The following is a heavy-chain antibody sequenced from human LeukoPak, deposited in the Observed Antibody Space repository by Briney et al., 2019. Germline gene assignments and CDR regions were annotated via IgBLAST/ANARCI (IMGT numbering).Heavy chain of an antibody. CDR3: ARDRGWGAARTAFDY. CDR2: IYTSGST. Sequence: SETLSLTCTVPGRSLSSYYWSWIRQPAGKGLEWIGRIYTSGSTNYNPSLKSRVTMSVDTSKNQFSLKLSSVTAADTAVYYCARDRGWGAARTAFDYWGQGTLVTVSS. D-gene: IGHD6-6*01. CDR1: GRSLSSYY. V-gene: IGHV4-4*07. J-gene: IGHJ4*02.